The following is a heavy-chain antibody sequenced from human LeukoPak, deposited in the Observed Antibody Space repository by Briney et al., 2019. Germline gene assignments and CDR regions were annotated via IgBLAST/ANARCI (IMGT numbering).Heavy chain of an antibody. CDR2: INAGNGNT. Sequence: ASVKVSCKASGYTFTSYAMHWVRQAPGQRLEWMGWINAGNGNTKYSQKFQGRVTITRDTSASTAYMELSSLRSDDTAVYYCARERRYKTSLYYFDYWGQGTLVTVSS. D-gene: IGHD5-18*01. CDR3: ARERRYKTSLYYFDY. V-gene: IGHV1-3*01. CDR1: GYTFTSYA. J-gene: IGHJ4*02.